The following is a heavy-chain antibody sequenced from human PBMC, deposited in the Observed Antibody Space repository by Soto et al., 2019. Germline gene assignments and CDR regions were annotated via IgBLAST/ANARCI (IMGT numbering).Heavy chain of an antibody. CDR3: ARDRYNWNHYYYGMYV. D-gene: IGHD1-20*01. V-gene: IGHV3-21*01. CDR1: GFTFSSYS. CDR2: ISSSSSYI. J-gene: IGHJ6*02. Sequence: EVQLVESGGGLVKPGGSLRLSCAASGFTFSSYSMNWVRQAPGKGLEWVSSISSSSSYIYYADSVTGRFTISRDNAKNSLYLQMNSLRAEDTAVYYCARDRYNWNHYYYGMYVWGQGTTVTVSS.